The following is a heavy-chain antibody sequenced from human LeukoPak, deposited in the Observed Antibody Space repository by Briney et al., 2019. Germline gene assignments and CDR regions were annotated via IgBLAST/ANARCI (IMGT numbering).Heavy chain of an antibody. Sequence: ETLSLTCTVSGGSIDTYYWNWIRQPPGKGLEWIGYVFHTGSTNYNPSLKSRVTISVDTSKNQFSLKLSSVTAADTAVYYCAREIRGVITWGQGTLVTVSS. CDR1: GGSIDTYY. D-gene: IGHD3-10*01. CDR2: VFHTGST. J-gene: IGHJ4*02. CDR3: AREIRGVIT. V-gene: IGHV4-4*09.